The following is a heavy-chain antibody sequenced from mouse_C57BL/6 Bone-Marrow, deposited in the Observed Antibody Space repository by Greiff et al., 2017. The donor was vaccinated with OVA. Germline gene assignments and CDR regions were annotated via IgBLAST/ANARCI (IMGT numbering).Heavy chain of an antibody. CDR1: GFTFSSYG. Sequence: EVQLQESGGDLVKPGGSLKLSCAASGFTFSSYGMSWVRQTPDKRLEWVATISSGGSYTYYPDSVKGRFTISRDNAKNTLYLQMRSLKSEDTAMYYCARHAPAWFAYWGQGTLVTVSA. CDR2: ISSGGSYT. J-gene: IGHJ3*01. V-gene: IGHV5-6*01. CDR3: ARHAPAWFAY.